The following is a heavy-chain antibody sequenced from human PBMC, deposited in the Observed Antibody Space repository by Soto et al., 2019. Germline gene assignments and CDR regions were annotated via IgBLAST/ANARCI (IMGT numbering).Heavy chain of an antibody. V-gene: IGHV3-73*02. D-gene: IGHD3-10*01. Sequence: EVQLVESGGGLVQPGGSLKLSCAASGFTFSGSAMHWVRQASGKGLEWVGRIRSKANSYATAYAASVKGRFTISRDDSKNTAYLQMNSLKTEDTAVYYCTRGALAGDYWGQGTLVTVGS. CDR2: IRSKANSYAT. J-gene: IGHJ4*02. CDR1: GFTFSGSA. CDR3: TRGALAGDY.